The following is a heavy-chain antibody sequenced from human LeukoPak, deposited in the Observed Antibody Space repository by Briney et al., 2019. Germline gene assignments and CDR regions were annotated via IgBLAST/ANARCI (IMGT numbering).Heavy chain of an antibody. V-gene: IGHV1-18*01. D-gene: IGHD2-2*01. CDR3: ARAVVVPAATLDV. CDR1: GYTFTSYA. Sequence: ASVKVSCKASGYTFTSYAMHWVRQAPGQGLEWMGWISAYNGNTNYAQKLQGRVTMTTDTSTSTAYMELRSLRSDDTAVYYCARAVVVPAATLDVWGKGTTVTVSS. J-gene: IGHJ6*04. CDR2: ISAYNGNT.